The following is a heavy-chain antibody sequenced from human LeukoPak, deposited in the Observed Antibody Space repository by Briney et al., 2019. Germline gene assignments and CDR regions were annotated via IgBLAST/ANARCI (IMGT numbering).Heavy chain of an antibody. V-gene: IGHV3-30*18. D-gene: IGHD3-16*01. CDR2: ISYDGSNK. CDR3: AKTFWGEVNYYYYGMDV. Sequence: GGSLRLSCAASGFTFSSYGMHWVRQAPGKGLEWVAVISYDGSNKYYADSVKGRFTISRDNSKNTLYLQMNSLSAEDTAVYYCAKTFWGEVNYYYYGMDVWGQGTTVTVSS. CDR1: GFTFSSYG. J-gene: IGHJ6*02.